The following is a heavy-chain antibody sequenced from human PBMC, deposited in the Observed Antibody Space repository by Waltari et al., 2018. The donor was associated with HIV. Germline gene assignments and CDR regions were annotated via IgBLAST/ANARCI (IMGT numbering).Heavy chain of an antibody. CDR3: ARGGFYGSGSKVN. D-gene: IGHD3-10*01. CDR1: GFTFSSSW. Sequence: EVQLVESGGGLVQPGGFLRLSCAASGFTFSSSWMSWVRQAPGKGLECGGNIKQGGSEKYYVDSVNGRFTSSRDNAENSLYLQMNSLRAEDTAVYYCARGGFYGSGSKVNWGQGTLVTVSS. CDR2: IKQGGSEK. J-gene: IGHJ4*02. V-gene: IGHV3-7*04.